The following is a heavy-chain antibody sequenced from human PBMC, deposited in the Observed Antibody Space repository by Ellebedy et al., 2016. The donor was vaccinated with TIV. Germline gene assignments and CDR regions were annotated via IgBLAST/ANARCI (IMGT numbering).Heavy chain of an antibody. J-gene: IGHJ6*02. Sequence: GESLKISXAASGFTFSSYGMHWVRQAPGKGLVWVSRIISDGATTAYEDSVKGRFTISRDNAKNTLYLQMNSLRTEDTGVYFCAASIVLYGMDIWGQGTTVTVSS. CDR2: IISDGATT. CDR1: GFTFSSYG. CDR3: AASIVLYGMDI. D-gene: IGHD2-8*01. V-gene: IGHV3-74*01.